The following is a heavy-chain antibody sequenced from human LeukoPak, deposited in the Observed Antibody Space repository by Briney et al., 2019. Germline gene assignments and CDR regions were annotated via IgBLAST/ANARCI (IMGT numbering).Heavy chain of an antibody. D-gene: IGHD3-10*01. Sequence: ASVKVSCKTSGYTFTADYMHWVRQAPGQGLEWMGWINPNSGGTKYAQKVQGRVTMTRDTSISTAYLDLSRLRSDNTAVYYCARMYYYGSGSYSRHAFDIWGQGTMVTVSS. V-gene: IGHV1-2*02. J-gene: IGHJ3*02. CDR2: INPNSGGT. CDR3: ARMYYYGSGSYSRHAFDI. CDR1: GYTFTADY.